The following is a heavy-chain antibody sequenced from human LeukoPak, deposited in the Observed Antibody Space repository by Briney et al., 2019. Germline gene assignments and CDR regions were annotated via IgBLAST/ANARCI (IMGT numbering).Heavy chain of an antibody. Sequence: ASVKVSCKACGYTFTSYGISWVRQAPGQGLEWMGWISAYNGNTNYAQKLQGRVTMTTDTSTSTAYMELRSLRSDDTAVYYCARDDHTDYYDSSGSYFDYWGQGTLVTVSS. CDR2: ISAYNGNT. D-gene: IGHD3-22*01. CDR1: GYTFTSYG. CDR3: ARDDHTDYYDSSGSYFDY. J-gene: IGHJ4*02. V-gene: IGHV1-18*01.